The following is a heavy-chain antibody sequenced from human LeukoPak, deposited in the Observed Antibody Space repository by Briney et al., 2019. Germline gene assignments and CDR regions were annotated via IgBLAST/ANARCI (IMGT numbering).Heavy chain of an antibody. D-gene: IGHD1-26*01. CDR3: ALHSGSPDY. V-gene: IGHV3-30*03. J-gene: IGHJ4*02. CDR2: ISYDGSNK. Sequence: GGSLRLSCAASGFTFSSYGMHWVRQAPGKGLEWVAVISYDGSNKYYADSVKGRFTISRDNSKNTLYLRMNSLRAEDTAVYYCALHSGSPDYWGQGTLVTVSS. CDR1: GFTFSSYG.